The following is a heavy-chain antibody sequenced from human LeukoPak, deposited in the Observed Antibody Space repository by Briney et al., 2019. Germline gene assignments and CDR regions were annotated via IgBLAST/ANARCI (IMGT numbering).Heavy chain of an antibody. V-gene: IGHV4-34*01. CDR3: ARQRYYDFWSGYSITDY. J-gene: IGHJ4*02. Sequence: SETLSLTCAVYGGSFSGYYWSWIHQPPGKGLEWIGEINHSGSTNYNPSLKSRVTISVDTSKNQFSLKLSSVTAADTAVYYCARQRYYDFWSGYSITDYWGQGTLVTVSS. CDR1: GGSFSGYY. D-gene: IGHD3-3*01. CDR2: INHSGST.